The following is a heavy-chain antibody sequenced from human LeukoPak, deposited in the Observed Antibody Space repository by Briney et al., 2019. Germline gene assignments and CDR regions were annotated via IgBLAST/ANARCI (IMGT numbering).Heavy chain of an antibody. V-gene: IGHV4-59*11. CDR2: IYYSGST. J-gene: IGHJ4*02. Sequence: SETLSLTCTVSGGSISSHYCSWIRQPPGKGLEWIGHIYYSGSTNYNPSLKSRVTISVDTSKNQFSLKLSSVTAADTAVYYCAKTSSGYSYGIDYWVQGTLVTVSS. D-gene: IGHD5-18*01. CDR1: GGSISSHY. CDR3: AKTSSGYSYGIDY.